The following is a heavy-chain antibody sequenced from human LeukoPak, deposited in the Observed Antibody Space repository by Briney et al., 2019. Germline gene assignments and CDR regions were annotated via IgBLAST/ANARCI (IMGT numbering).Heavy chain of an antibody. V-gene: IGHV3-64*01. CDR1: GFTFSSYA. CDR3: ARALIAARPDSLFDY. J-gene: IGHJ4*02. D-gene: IGHD6-6*01. Sequence: GGSLRLSCAASGFTFSSYAMHWVRQAPGKGLEYVSTISDNGGSTFYANSVKGRFTIYRDNSKNTLYLQMGSLRPEDMAVYYCARALIAARPDSLFDYWGQGTLVTVFS. CDR2: ISDNGGST.